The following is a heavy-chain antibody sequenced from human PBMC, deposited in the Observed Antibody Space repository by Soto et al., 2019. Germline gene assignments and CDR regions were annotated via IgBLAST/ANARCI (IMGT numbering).Heavy chain of an antibody. J-gene: IGHJ4*02. CDR2: ISSSSSYT. Sequence: PGGSLRLSCAASGFTFSDYYMSWIRQAPGKGLEWVSYISSSSSYTNYADSVKGRFTISRDNAKNSLYLQMNSLRAEDTAVYYCARDHSYSSGSDYWGQGTLVTVSS. CDR3: ARDHSYSSGSDY. CDR1: GFTFSDYY. D-gene: IGHD6-19*01. V-gene: IGHV3-11*06.